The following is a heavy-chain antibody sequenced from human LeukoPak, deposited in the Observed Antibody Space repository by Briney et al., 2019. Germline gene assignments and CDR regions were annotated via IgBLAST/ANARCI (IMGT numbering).Heavy chain of an antibody. CDR2: TYYRSKWYN. J-gene: IGHJ4*02. CDR1: GDSVSSNSVA. CDR3: ARERGSPTWFDY. D-gene: IGHD1-26*01. V-gene: IGHV6-1*01. Sequence: QTRSLTCAISGDSVSSNSVAWNWIRQSPSRGLEWRGRTYYRSKWYNDYASSVKSRVTINPETSTNQFSLQMNSVTPEDTAVYYCARERGSPTWFDYWGQGTLVTVSS.